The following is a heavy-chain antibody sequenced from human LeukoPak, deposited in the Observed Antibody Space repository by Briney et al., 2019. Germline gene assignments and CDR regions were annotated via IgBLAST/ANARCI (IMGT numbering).Heavy chain of an antibody. V-gene: IGHV3-7*01. CDR3: TRDFVI. CDR1: GFAFSTYW. Sequence: PGGSLRLSCAASGFAFSTYWMDWVRQAPGKGLEWVGNINQDGSVKHYVDSVRGRFTISRDNARNSVYLQMSALRVEDTAVYYCTRDFVIWGQKSLVTASS. CDR2: INQDGSVK. D-gene: IGHD3-10*01. J-gene: IGHJ4*02.